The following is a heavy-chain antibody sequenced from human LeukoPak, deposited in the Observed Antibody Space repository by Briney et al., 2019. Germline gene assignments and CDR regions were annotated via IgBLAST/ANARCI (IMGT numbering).Heavy chain of an antibody. CDR1: GGSISSYY. CDR2: IYYSGST. J-gene: IGHJ3*02. Sequence: PSETLSLTCTVSGGSISSYYWSWIRQPPGKGLEWIGSIYYSGSTYYNPSLKSRVTISVDTSKNQFSLKLSSVTAADTAVYYCARKGGDAFDIWGQGTMVIVSS. D-gene: IGHD2-15*01. V-gene: IGHV4-39*01. CDR3: ARKGGDAFDI.